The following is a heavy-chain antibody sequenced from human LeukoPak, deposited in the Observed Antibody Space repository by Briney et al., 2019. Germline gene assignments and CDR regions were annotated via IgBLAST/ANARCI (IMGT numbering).Heavy chain of an antibody. CDR3: AKGARGDTVTSIVGLNWFDP. CDR2: ISYDGSHK. J-gene: IGHJ5*02. Sequence: GGSLRLSCAASGLTFRSYGMHWVRQAPGKGLEWVAVISYDGSHKYYADSVKGRFSISRDNSKNTLYLQTNSLRADDTAVYYCAKGARGDTVTSIVGLNWFDPWGQGTLVTVSS. CDR1: GLTFRSYG. V-gene: IGHV3-30*18. D-gene: IGHD4-17*01.